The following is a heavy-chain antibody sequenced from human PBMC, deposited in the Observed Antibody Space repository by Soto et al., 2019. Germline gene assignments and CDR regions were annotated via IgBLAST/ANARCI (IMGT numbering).Heavy chain of an antibody. CDR2: ISYDGSNK. D-gene: IGHD3-22*01. J-gene: IGHJ4*02. V-gene: IGHV3-30-3*01. CDR1: GFTFSSYA. Sequence: GGSLRLSCAASGFTFSSYAMHWVRQAPGKGLEWVAVISYDGSNKYYADSVKGRFTISRDNSKNTLYLQMNSLRAEDTAVYYCARDTSYYDSSGYYYAHPVYWGQGTLVTVSS. CDR3: ARDTSYYDSSGYYYAHPVY.